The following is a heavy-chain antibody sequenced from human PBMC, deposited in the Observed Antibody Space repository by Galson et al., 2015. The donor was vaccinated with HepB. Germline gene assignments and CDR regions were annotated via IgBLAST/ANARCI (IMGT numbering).Heavy chain of an antibody. J-gene: IGHJ4*02. Sequence: SLRLSCAASGFTFSDFYMSWIRQAPGKGLEWLSYIRNRGNTIFYADSVKGRFTISRDNAKNSLFLQMNSLRAEDTAIYYCARDDSVREYVSPLDHWGQGTLVTVSS. D-gene: IGHD2/OR15-2a*01. CDR3: ARDDSVREYVSPLDH. CDR1: GFTFSDFY. V-gene: IGHV3-11*01. CDR2: IRNRGNTI.